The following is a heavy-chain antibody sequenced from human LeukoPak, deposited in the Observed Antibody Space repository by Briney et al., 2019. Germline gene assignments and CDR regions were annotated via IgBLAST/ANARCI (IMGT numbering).Heavy chain of an antibody. CDR1: GFTFSSYG. D-gene: IGHD3-22*01. CDR2: IRYDGSNK. CDR3: AKTLTVTVVATDAFDI. Sequence: GGSLRLSCAASGFTFSSYGMHWVRQAPGKGLEWVAFIRYDGSNKYYADSVKGRFTTSRDNSKNTMFLQMNSLRVADTAVYYCAKTLTVTVVATDAFDIWGQGTLVTVSS. J-gene: IGHJ3*02. V-gene: IGHV3-30*02.